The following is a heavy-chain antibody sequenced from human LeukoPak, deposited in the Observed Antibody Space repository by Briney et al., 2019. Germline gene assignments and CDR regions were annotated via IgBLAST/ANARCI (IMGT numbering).Heavy chain of an antibody. Sequence: GASVKVSCKASGYTFTGYYMHWVRQAPGQGLEWMGWINPNSGGTNYAQKFQGRVTMTRDTSISTAYMELSRLRSDDTAVYYCARERMYNWNVGLYYMDVWGKGTTATVSS. D-gene: IGHD1-1*01. CDR2: INPNSGGT. CDR3: ARERMYNWNVGLYYMDV. V-gene: IGHV1-2*02. CDR1: GYTFTGYY. J-gene: IGHJ6*03.